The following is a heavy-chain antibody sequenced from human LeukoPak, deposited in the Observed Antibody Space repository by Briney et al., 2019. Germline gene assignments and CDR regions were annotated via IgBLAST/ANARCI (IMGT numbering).Heavy chain of an antibody. CDR1: GGSISSSTYY. Sequence: PSETLSLTCSVSGGSISSSTYYWGWILQPPGKGLEWIGSMYYSGSTYYNPSLKSRVTISVDTSKNQFSLKLSSVTAADTAVYYCARDGLVTGLRTNWKRGTHDAFDIWGQGTMVTVSS. CDR2: MYYSGST. J-gene: IGHJ3*02. D-gene: IGHD1-1*01. CDR3: ARDGLVTGLRTNWKRGTHDAFDI. V-gene: IGHV4-39*07.